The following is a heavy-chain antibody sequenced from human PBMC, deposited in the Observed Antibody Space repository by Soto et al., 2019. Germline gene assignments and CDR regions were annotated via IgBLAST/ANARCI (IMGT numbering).Heavy chain of an antibody. CDR1: GYTFTSYG. J-gene: IGHJ3*02. Sequence: ASVKVSCKASGYTFTSYGISWVRQAPGQGLEWMGWISAYNGNTNYAQKLQGRVTMTTDTSTSTAYMELRSLRSDDTAVYYCATRRAHYDSSGRDAFDIWGQGTMVTVS. V-gene: IGHV1-18*01. CDR2: ISAYNGNT. CDR3: ATRRAHYDSSGRDAFDI. D-gene: IGHD3-22*01.